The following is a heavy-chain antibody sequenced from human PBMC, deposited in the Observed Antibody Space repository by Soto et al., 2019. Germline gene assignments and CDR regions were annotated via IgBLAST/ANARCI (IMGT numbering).Heavy chain of an antibody. CDR2: ISYDGSNK. CDR3: ASEQLAVLRGVLDY. J-gene: IGHJ4*02. D-gene: IGHD1-1*01. Sequence: GGSLRLSCAASGFTFSSYAMHWVRQAPGKGLEWVAVISYDGSNKYYADSVKGRFTISRDNSKNTLYLQMNSLRAEDTAVYYCASEQLAVLRGVLDYWGQGTLVTVSS. V-gene: IGHV3-30-3*01. CDR1: GFTFSSYA.